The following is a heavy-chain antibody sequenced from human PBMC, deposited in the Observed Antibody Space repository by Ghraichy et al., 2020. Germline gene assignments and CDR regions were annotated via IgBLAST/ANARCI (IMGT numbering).Heavy chain of an antibody. J-gene: IGHJ6*03. V-gene: IGHV1-2*06. CDR1: GYTFTGYY. D-gene: IGHD2-2*01. CDR3: AREYCSSTSCHIRYYYYYMDV. CDR2: INPNSGGT. Sequence: ASVKVSCKASGYTFTGYYMHWVRQAPGQGLEWMGRINPNSGGTNYAQKFQGRVTMTRDTSISTAYMELSRLRSDDTAVYYCAREYCSSTSCHIRYYYYYMDVWGKGTTVTVSS.